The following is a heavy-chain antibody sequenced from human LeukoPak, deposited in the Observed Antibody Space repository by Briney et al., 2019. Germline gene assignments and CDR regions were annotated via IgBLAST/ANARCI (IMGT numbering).Heavy chain of an antibody. V-gene: IGHV3-48*04. CDR3: ARLGPRSLLGYCSSTSCYTRGYYFDY. J-gene: IGHJ4*02. D-gene: IGHD2-2*02. CDR1: GFTFSSYS. CDR2: ISSSSTI. Sequence: GGSLRLSCAASGFTFSSYSMNWVRQAPGKGLEWVSYISSSSTIYYADSVKGRFTISRDNAKNSLYLQMNSLRAEDTAVYYCARLGPRSLLGYCSSTSCYTRGYYFDYWGQGTLVTVSS.